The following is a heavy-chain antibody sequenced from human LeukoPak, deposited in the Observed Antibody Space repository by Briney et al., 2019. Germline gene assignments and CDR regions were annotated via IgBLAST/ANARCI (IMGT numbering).Heavy chain of an antibody. Sequence: ASVKVSCKASGYTFTSYDINWVRQAPGPGLEWMGWMNPNSGNTGYAQKFQGRVTMTRNTSISTAYMELSSLRSEDTAVYYCARNTAMVPYYYYYMDVWGKGTSVTISS. CDR3: ARNTAMVPYYYYYMDV. V-gene: IGHV1-8*01. D-gene: IGHD5-18*01. CDR1: GYTFTSYD. CDR2: MNPNSGNT. J-gene: IGHJ6*03.